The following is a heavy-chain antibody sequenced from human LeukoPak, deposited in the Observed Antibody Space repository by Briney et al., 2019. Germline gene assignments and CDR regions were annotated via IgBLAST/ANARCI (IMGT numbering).Heavy chain of an antibody. CDR2: ILNDGGST. CDR1: GFTFNTYW. CDR3: VRHNYGYDY. V-gene: IGHV3-74*01. J-gene: IGHJ4*02. Sequence: GGSLRLSCAASGFTFNTYWMHWVRQAPGEGPVWVAHILNDGGSTSYADSVKGRFIISRDNAKNTLSLQMNSLRAEDTAVYHCVRHNYGYDYWGQGTPVTVSS. D-gene: IGHD5-18*01.